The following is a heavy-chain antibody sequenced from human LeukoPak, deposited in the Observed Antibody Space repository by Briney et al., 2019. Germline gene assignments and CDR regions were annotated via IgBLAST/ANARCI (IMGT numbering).Heavy chain of an antibody. J-gene: IGHJ6*03. CDR2: ISSCSSTI. V-gene: IGHV3-48*01. CDR1: GVTFSFYS. Sequence: GESLTHFCAASGVTFSFYSMNWLRQARGEGRVGVAYISSCSSTIYYTDSVKGRFTISRDNAKNPLSLQMNSLRAEDTAVYYCARSETVARSYSYYYMDVWGKGTTVTVSS. D-gene: IGHD2-2*01. CDR3: ARSETVARSYSYYYMDV.